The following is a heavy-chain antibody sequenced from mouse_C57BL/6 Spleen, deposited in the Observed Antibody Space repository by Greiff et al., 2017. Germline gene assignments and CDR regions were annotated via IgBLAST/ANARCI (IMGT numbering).Heavy chain of an antibody. CDR1: GYAFSSSW. D-gene: IGHD1-1*01. CDR2: IYPGDGDT. Sequence: VQLQQSGPELVKPGASVTISCKASGYAFSSSWMNWVKQRPGKGLEWIGRIYPGDGDTNYNGKFKGKATLTADKSSSTAYMQLISLPSEDSAVYFGAICLTYYGSSGWYFDVWGTGTAVTVSS. V-gene: IGHV1-82*01. J-gene: IGHJ1*03. CDR3: AICLTYYGSSGWYFDV.